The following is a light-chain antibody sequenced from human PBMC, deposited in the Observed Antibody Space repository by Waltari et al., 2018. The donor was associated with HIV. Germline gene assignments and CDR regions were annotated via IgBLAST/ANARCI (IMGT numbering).Light chain of an antibody. V-gene: IGLV2-14*01. Sequence: QSALTQPASVSGSPGQSITISCTGTSSDARGYNYVPWYQQHPGKAPKLIIYEVSNRPSAVSNRFSGSKSGTTASLTISGLQAEDEADYYCSSYTRSSTHVVFGGGTKLTVL. CDR3: SSYTRSSTHVV. CDR2: EVS. CDR1: SSDARGYNY. J-gene: IGLJ2*01.